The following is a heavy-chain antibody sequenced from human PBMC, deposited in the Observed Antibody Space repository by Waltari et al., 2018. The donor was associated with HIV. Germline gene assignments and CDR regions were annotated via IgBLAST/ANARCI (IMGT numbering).Heavy chain of an antibody. CDR2: INQAGTER. CDR1: GFTFTFYW. J-gene: IGHJ4*02. Sequence: EVQLVESGGGWVQPGGSLTLTCEAYGFTFTFYWLSWVRQAPGKGLEWGANINQAGTERHYVDAVRGRFTISRDNDKTSVFLQMNSLTVEDTAVYYCATTHGSGDYDNDFDYWGQGTLV. CDR3: ATTHGSGDYDNDFDY. V-gene: IGHV3-7*01. D-gene: IGHD3-10*01.